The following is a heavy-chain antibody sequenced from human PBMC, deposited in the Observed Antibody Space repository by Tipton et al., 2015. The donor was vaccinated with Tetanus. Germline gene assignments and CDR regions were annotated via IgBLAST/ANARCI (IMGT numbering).Heavy chain of an antibody. Sequence: MQLVQSGAEEKKPGESLKISCKGSGYSFTSYWIGWVRQMPGKGLEWMGIIYPGDSDTRYSPPFQCQVTISADKSISTAYLHWSSLKASDTAMYYCARQGQNYYDSSGYPYYFDYWGQGTLVTVSS. CDR3: ARQGQNYYDSSGYPYYFDY. V-gene: IGHV5-51*01. J-gene: IGHJ4*02. CDR1: GYSFTSYW. D-gene: IGHD3-22*01. CDR2: IYPGDSDT.